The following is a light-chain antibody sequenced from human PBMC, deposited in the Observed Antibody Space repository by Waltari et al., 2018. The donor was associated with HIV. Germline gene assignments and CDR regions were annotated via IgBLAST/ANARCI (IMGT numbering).Light chain of an antibody. Sequence: QSVLTQPPSASGPPGQRVTISCSGSSSHTGRTTVNWYQQLPGTAPKLLIYSNNQRPSGVPDRFSGSKSGTSASLAISGLQSEDEADYYCAAWDDSRVVFGGGTKLTVL. CDR2: SNN. V-gene: IGLV1-44*01. J-gene: IGLJ2*01. CDR1: SSHTGRTT. CDR3: AAWDDSRVV.